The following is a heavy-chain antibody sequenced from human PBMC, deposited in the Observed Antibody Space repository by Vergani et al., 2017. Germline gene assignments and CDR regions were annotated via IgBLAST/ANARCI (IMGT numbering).Heavy chain of an antibody. Sequence: QVQLVESGGGVVQPGRSLRLSCTSSGFTFSTYAMHWVRQAPGQGLAWVAIIYYDGSKKYYADSVKGRFTISRDNSRNTLDLLMSSLRAEDTAIYYCVREGSYCGSTTCRNPSYVYYYHMGVWGEGTTVTVSS. V-gene: IGHV3-33*01. CDR1: GFTFSTYA. CDR3: VREGSYCGSTTCRNPSYVYYYHMGV. CDR2: IYYDGSKK. D-gene: IGHD2-21*01. J-gene: IGHJ6*03.